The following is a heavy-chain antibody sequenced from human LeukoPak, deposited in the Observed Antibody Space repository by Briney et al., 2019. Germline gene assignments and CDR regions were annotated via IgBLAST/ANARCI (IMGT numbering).Heavy chain of an antibody. V-gene: IGHV3-20*04. CDR2: INWTGGST. D-gene: IGHD3-10*01. J-gene: IGHJ3*02. CDR1: GFTFDDYG. Sequence: PAGSLRLSCAASGFTFDDYGMSWVPQAPGQGLEWVFGINWTGGSTGYADSVKGRFTISRDNAKNSLYLQMNSLRAEDAALYYCAIVGGGAFDIWGQGTMVTVSS. CDR3: AIVGGGAFDI.